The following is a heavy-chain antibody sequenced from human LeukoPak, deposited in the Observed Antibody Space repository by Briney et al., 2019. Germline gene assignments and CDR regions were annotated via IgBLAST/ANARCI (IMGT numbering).Heavy chain of an antibody. D-gene: IGHD3-16*01. CDR3: ARHRRGEPIGS. CDR1: DGSISSSSSF. Sequence: SESLSLTCTVSDGSISSSSSFWGWIRQPPENGLEWIGSIDYSGSAYSNPSLKSRLTISADTSKNQLSLKLSSVTAADTAVYYCARHRRGEPIGSWGQGTLVTVSS. V-gene: IGHV4-39*01. CDR2: IDYSGSA. J-gene: IGHJ4*02.